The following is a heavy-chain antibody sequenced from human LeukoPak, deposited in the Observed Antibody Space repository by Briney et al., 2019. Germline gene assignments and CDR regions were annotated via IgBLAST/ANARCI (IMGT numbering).Heavy chain of an antibody. J-gene: IGHJ3*02. V-gene: IGHV1-69*01. CDR2: IIPIDGTA. CDR1: RDTFTRCA. CDR3: ARDPGAPVRAFDI. Sequence: AASVKVSCKASRDTFTRCAFSWVRQAPGQGLEWMGGIIPIDGTANFAQKFQGRVTITADQSKSTAYMELSSLRSEDTAIYYCARDPGAPVRAFDIWGQGTLVTVSS. D-gene: IGHD3-10*01.